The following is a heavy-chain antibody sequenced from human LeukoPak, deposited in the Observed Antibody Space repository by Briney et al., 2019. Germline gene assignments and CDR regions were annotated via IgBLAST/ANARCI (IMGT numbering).Heavy chain of an antibody. CDR2: IDPNSGGT. CDR1: GYTFTGYY. CDR3: ARGLHGYSYGQEDAFDI. J-gene: IGHJ3*02. D-gene: IGHD5-18*01. Sequence: GASVKVSCKASGYTFTGYYMHWVRPAPGQGLEWMGWIDPNSGGTNYAQKFQGRVTMTRDTSISTAYMELSRLRSDDTAVYYCARGLHGYSYGQEDAFDIWGQGTMVTVSS. V-gene: IGHV1-2*02.